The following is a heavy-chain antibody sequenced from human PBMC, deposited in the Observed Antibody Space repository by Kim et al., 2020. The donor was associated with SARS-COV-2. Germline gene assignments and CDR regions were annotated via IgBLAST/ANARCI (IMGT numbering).Heavy chain of an antibody. V-gene: IGHV4-34*01. CDR3: GRENQRVVPAATILLSYYG. J-gene: IGHJ6*01. D-gene: IGHD2-2*01. Sequence: SETLSLTCAVYGGSFSGYYWSWIRQPPGKGLEWIGEINHSGSTNYNPSLKSRGTISVDTSKNQFSLKLSSVTAADTAVYYCGRENQRVVPAATILLSYYG. CDR2: INHSGST. CDR1: GGSFSGYY.